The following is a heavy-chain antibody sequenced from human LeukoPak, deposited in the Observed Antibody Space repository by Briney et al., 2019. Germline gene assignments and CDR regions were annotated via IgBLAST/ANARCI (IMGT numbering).Heavy chain of an antibody. V-gene: IGHV1-18*01. CDR2: ISAYNGNT. Sequence: GASVKVSCKASGYTFTSYGISWVRQAPGQGLEWMGWISAYNGNTNYAQKLQGRVTMTTDTSTSTAYMELRSLRSDDTAVYYCARELYYYDSSGGSDALDIWGQGTMVTVSS. D-gene: IGHD3-22*01. J-gene: IGHJ3*02. CDR1: GYTFTSYG. CDR3: ARELYYYDSSGGSDALDI.